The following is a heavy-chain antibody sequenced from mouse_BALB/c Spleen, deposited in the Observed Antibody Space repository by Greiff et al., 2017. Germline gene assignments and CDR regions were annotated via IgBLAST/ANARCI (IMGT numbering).Heavy chain of an antibody. Sequence: EVQLVESGGGLVQPGGSMKLSCVASGFTFSNYWMNWVRQSPEKGLEWVAEIRLKSNNYATHYAESVKGRFTISRDDSKSSVYLQMNNLRAEDTGIYYCTTLYGYDGAYWGQGTLVTVSA. V-gene: IGHV6-6*02. J-gene: IGHJ3*01. CDR3: TTLYGYDGAY. D-gene: IGHD2-2*01. CDR2: IRLKSNNYAT. CDR1: GFTFSNYW.